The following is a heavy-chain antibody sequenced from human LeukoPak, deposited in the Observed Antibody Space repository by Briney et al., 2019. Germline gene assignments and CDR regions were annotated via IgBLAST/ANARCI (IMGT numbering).Heavy chain of an antibody. D-gene: IGHD3-10*01. CDR2: IRYDGSNK. V-gene: IGHV3-30*02. CDR3: ATVRGVIEDFYYYYMDV. CDR1: GFSFSTYG. Sequence: GGSLRLSCAASGFSFSTYGMHWVRQAPGEGLEWVSFIRYDGSNKYYGDSVKGRFTVSRDNSKNTLYLQMNSLRAEDTAVYYCATVRGVIEDFYYYYMDVWGKGTTVTISS. J-gene: IGHJ6*03.